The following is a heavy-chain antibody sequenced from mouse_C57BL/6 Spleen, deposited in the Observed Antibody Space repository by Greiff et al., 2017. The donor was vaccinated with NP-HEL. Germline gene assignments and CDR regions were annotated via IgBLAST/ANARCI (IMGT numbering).Heavy chain of an antibody. Sequence: VQVVESGAELVRPGASVTLSCKASGYTFTDYEMHWVKQTPVHGLEWIGAIDPETGGTAYNQKFKGKAILTADKSSSTAYMELRSLTSEDSAVYYCTRSDDGYYLYAMDYWGQGTSVTVSS. V-gene: IGHV1-15*01. J-gene: IGHJ4*01. CDR1: GYTFTDYE. D-gene: IGHD2-3*01. CDR2: IDPETGGT. CDR3: TRSDDGYYLYAMDY.